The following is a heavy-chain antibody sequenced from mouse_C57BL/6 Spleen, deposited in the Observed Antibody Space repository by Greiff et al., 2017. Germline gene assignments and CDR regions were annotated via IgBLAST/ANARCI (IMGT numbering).Heavy chain of an antibody. CDR1: GYSITSGYY. J-gene: IGHJ2*01. CDR3: ARDPGPFDY. Sequence: EVKLMESGPGLVKPSQSLSLTCSVTGYSITSGYYWNWIRQFPGNKLEWMGYISYDGSNNYNPSLKNRISITRYTSKNQFFLKLNSVTTEDTATYYCARDPGPFDYWGQGTTLTVSS. CDR2: ISYDGSN. V-gene: IGHV3-6*01.